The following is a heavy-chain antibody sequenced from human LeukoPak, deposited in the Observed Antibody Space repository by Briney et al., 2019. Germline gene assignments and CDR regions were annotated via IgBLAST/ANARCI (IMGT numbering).Heavy chain of an antibody. V-gene: IGHV3-7*01. J-gene: IGHJ5*02. CDR1: GFTFSSYA. Sequence: GGSLRLSCAASGFTFSSYAMSWVRQAPGKGLEWVANIKQDGSEKYYVDSVKGRFTISRDNAKNPLYLQMNSLRAEDTVVYYCARDSVLRFLEWFDPWGQGTLVTVSS. CDR3: ARDSVLRFLEWFDP. D-gene: IGHD3-3*01. CDR2: IKQDGSEK.